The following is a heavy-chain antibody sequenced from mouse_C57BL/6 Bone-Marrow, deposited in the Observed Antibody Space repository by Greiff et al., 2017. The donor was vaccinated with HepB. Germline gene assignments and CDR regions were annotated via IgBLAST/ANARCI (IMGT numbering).Heavy chain of an antibody. V-gene: IGHV14-4*01. J-gene: IGHJ2*01. CDR2: IDPENGDT. CDR1: GFNIKDDY. Sequence: EVQLQQSGAELVRPGASVKLSCTASGFNIKDDYMHWVKQRPEQGLEWIGWIDPENGDTEYASKFQGKATITADASSNTAYLQLRSLTSADTAVYYCTTLFITTVVAPLDYWGQGTTLTVSS. CDR3: TTLFITTVVAPLDY. D-gene: IGHD1-1*01.